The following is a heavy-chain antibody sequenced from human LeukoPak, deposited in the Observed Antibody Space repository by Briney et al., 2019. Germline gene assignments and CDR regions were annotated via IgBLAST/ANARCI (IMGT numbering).Heavy chain of an antibody. CDR3: ASHIGGRYYYYYMDV. Sequence: SETLSLTCTVSGGSISSSSYYWGWIRQPPGKGLEWIGNIYYIGSTYYNPSLKSRVTISVDTSKNQFSLKLSSVTAADTAVYYCASHIGGRYYYYYMDVWGKGTTVTISS. CDR1: GGSISSSSYY. D-gene: IGHD3-16*02. V-gene: IGHV4-39*01. CDR2: IYYIGST. J-gene: IGHJ6*03.